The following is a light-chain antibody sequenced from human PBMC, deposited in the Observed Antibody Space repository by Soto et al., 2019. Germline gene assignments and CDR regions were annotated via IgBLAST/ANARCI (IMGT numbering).Light chain of an antibody. Sequence: DIQMTQSPSTLSASVGDRVTITCRASQSISNWLAGYQQKPGKAPKLLIYKASTLESGVPSRFSGSGSGTEFTLTISSLQPEDFATYFCQQYNSYWYTFGPGTKLDIK. CDR3: QQYNSYWYT. J-gene: IGKJ2*01. CDR1: QSISNW. V-gene: IGKV1-5*03. CDR2: KAS.